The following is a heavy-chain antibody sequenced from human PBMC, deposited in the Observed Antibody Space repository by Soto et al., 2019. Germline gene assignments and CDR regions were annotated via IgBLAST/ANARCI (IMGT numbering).Heavy chain of an antibody. CDR1: GYTLTELS. CDR3: ATVYSSVIGNNDAFDI. J-gene: IGHJ3*02. CDR2: FDPEDGET. Sequence: ASVKVSCKVSGYTLTELSMHWVRQAPGKGLEWMGGFDPEDGETIYAQKFQGKVTMTEDTSTDTAYMELSSLRSEDTAVYYCATVYSSVIGNNDAFDIWGQGTMVTVS. D-gene: IGHD3-22*01. V-gene: IGHV1-24*01.